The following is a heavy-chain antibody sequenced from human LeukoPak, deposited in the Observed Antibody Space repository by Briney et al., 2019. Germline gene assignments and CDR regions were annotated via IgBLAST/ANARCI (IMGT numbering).Heavy chain of an antibody. CDR2: ITGSSST. D-gene: IGHD6-13*01. CDR1: GFTFSRYA. CDR3: AKGGSSSWASSWYFDF. V-gene: IGHV3-23*01. J-gene: IGHJ2*01. Sequence: GASLSLSCAGSGFTFSRYARSWVRKAPGKGLYWVSGITGSSSTYYADSVKGRFTISRDNSKNTLYLQMDSLRAEDTALYYCAKGGSSSWASSWYFDFWGRGTLVTVSS.